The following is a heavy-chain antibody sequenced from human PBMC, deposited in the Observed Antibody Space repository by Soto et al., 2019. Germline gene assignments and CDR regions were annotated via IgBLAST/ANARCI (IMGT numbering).Heavy chain of an antibody. J-gene: IGHJ6*03. CDR2: ISGSGGST. D-gene: IGHD5-12*01. V-gene: IGHV3-23*01. CDR1: GFTFSSYA. Sequence: GGSLRLSCAASGFTFSSYAMSWVRQAPGKGLEWVSAISGSGGSTYYADSVKGRFTISRDNSKNALYLQMNSLRAEDTAVYYSAKAENSGYDSPWNYYYYMDCWGKGTTVTGSS. CDR3: AKAENSGYDSPWNYYYYMDC.